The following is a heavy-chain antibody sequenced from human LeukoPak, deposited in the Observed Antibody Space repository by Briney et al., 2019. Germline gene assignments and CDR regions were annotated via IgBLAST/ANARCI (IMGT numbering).Heavy chain of an antibody. CDR1: GFTFDSYA. CDR3: ANNGGVAVAGSFDN. CDR2: VSASGAGT. D-gene: IGHD6-19*01. V-gene: IGHV3-23*01. J-gene: IGHJ4*02. Sequence: PGGYLRLSCAASGFTFDSYAMTWVRQAPGKGLEWVSTVSASGAGTYFADSVKGRFTISRDNSKNTLYLQMNYLRAEDTAVYYCANNGGVAVAGSFDNWGQGTLVTVSS.